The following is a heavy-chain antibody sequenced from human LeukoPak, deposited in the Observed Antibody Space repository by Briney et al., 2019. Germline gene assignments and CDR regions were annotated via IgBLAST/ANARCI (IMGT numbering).Heavy chain of an antibody. V-gene: IGHV3-7*01. CDR1: GFTFSNYW. D-gene: IGHD1-26*01. Sequence: GGSLRLSCAASGFTFSNYWMSWVRQAPGKGLEWVANIGQDGSEAYYVDSVKGRFTISRDNTKNYLFLQMNSLRAEDTAVYYCARDKIVGATYLDYWGQGTLATVSS. CDR2: IGQDGSEA. CDR3: ARDKIVGATYLDY. J-gene: IGHJ4*02.